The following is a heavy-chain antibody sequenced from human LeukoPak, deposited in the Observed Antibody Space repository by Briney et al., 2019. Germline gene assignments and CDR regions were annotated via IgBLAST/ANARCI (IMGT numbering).Heavy chain of an antibody. V-gene: IGHV4-39*07. J-gene: IGHJ5*02. D-gene: IGHD4-17*01. CDR2: IYYSGST. Sequence: SETLSLTCTVSGGSISSSSYYWGWLRQPPGTGLEWLGSIYYSGSTYYNPSLKSRVTISVDTSKNQFSLKLSSVTAADTAVYYCARDHVEDGDYHNWFDPWGQGTLVTVSS. CDR3: ARDHVEDGDYHNWFDP. CDR1: GGSISSSSYY.